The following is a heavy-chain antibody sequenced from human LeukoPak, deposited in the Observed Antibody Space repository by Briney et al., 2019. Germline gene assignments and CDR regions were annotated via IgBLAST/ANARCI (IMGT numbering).Heavy chain of an antibody. CDR3: AKHFSYASGGYLDQ. J-gene: IGHJ4*02. D-gene: IGHD3-10*01. V-gene: IGHV3-23*01. Sequence: PTGGSLRLSCAVSGVTFSNYVMSWVRQTPGKGLEWVSTINSSGGATYYADSVKGRFTISRDNSKNTLYLQMNSLRAEDTAIYYCAKHFSYASGGYLDQWGQGTLVTVSS. CDR2: INSSGGAT. CDR1: GVTFSNYV.